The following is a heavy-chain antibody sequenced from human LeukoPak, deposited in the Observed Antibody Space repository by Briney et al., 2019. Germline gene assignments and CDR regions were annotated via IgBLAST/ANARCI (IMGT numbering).Heavy chain of an antibody. Sequence: GGSLRLSCAASGFTFSDYYMSWIRQAPGKGLEWVSYISSSGSTIYYADSVKGRFTISRDNAKNSLYLQMNSLRAEDTAVYYCAKDLLLYSASPRDFDYWGQGTLVTVSS. J-gene: IGHJ4*02. D-gene: IGHD2-21*01. CDR2: ISSSGSTI. CDR3: AKDLLLYSASPRDFDY. CDR1: GFTFSDYY. V-gene: IGHV3-11*01.